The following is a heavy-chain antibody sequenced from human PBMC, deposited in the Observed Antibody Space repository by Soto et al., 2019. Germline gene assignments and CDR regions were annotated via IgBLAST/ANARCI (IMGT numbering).Heavy chain of an antibody. CDR1: GGFRSESY. J-gene: IGHJ5*02. CDR3: VRIRYQVPSSLLWLYP. CDR2: ITHVGGT. V-gene: IGHV4-34*01. D-gene: IGHD1-26*01. Sequence: NPSETLALTCAVYGGFRSESYWTWIRQPPGRGLEWIGEITHVGGTNYNPSLKSRVTMSVDTSQNQFSLRLISVTAADTAMYFCVRIRYQVPSSLLWLYPWGQGTPVTVSS.